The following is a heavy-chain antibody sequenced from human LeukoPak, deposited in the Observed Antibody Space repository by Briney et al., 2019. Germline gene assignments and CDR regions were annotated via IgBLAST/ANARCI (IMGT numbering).Heavy chain of an antibody. J-gene: IGHJ4*02. V-gene: IGHV3-23*01. Sequence: GGSLTLSRSPSGFTFNNYAMNCVRHTPHKGREWVSSKIGGGGDTYHADSVKGRFTISRDNSKNTLYLQMNSLRAEDTAVYYCAKGALRNFNGATCYHFDYWGQGALVTVSS. D-gene: IGHD2-2*01. CDR2: KIGGGGDT. CDR1: GFTFNNYA. CDR3: AKGALRNFNGATCYHFDY.